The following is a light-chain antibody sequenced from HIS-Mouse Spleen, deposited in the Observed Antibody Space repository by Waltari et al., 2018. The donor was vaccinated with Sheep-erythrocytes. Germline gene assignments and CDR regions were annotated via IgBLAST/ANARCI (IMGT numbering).Light chain of an antibody. CDR3: SSYTSSSTWV. CDR2: EVS. J-gene: IGLJ3*02. Sequence: QSALTQPASVSGSPGQSITIPCTGTSRDVGGYNYVSWYQQHPGKAPKLMIYEVSKRPSGVSNRFSGSKSGNTASLTISGLQAEDEADYYCSSYTSSSTWVFGGGTKLTVL. CDR1: SRDVGGYNY. V-gene: IGLV2-14*01.